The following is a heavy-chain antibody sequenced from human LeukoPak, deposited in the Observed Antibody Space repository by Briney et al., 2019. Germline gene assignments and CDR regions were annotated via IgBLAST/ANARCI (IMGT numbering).Heavy chain of an antibody. V-gene: IGHV3-30*02. CDR3: AKDVRYGGPYYFDY. D-gene: IGHD4-23*01. CDR1: GFTFSSYG. CDR2: IRYDGSNK. Sequence: GGSLRLSCAASGFTFSSYGMHWVRQAPGKGLEWVAFIRYDGSNKYYADSVKGRFTISRDDSKNTLYLQMNSLRAEDTAVYYCAKDVRYGGPYYFDYWGQGTLVTVSS. J-gene: IGHJ4*02.